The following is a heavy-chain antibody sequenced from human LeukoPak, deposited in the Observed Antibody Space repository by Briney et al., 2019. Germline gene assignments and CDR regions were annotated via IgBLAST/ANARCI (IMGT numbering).Heavy chain of an antibody. J-gene: IGHJ4*02. CDR1: LDSTTSNF. CDR3: ARQVVAVAGTGYFDY. CDR2: IYYSGST. V-gene: IGHV4-39*01. Sequence: SETLSLTCTVSLDSTTSNFWSWVRQPPGKGLEWIGSIYYSGSTYYNASLKSRGTISVDTSKNQFSLKLNSVTAADTAVYFCARQVVAVAGTGYFDYWGQGTLVTVSS. D-gene: IGHD6-19*01.